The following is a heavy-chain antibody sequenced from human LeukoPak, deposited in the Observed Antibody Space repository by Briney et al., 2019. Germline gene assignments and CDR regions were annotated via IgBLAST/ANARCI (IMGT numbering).Heavy chain of an antibody. Sequence: GSSVKVSCKASGGTFSSYAIGWVRQAPGQGLEWMGGIIPIFGTANYAQKFQGRVTITADESTSTAYMELSSLRSEDTAVYYCARALFPYCSSTSCHSGYFDYWGQGTLVTVSS. V-gene: IGHV1-69*01. J-gene: IGHJ4*02. CDR3: ARALFPYCSSTSCHSGYFDY. CDR1: GGTFSSYA. CDR2: IIPIFGTA. D-gene: IGHD2-2*01.